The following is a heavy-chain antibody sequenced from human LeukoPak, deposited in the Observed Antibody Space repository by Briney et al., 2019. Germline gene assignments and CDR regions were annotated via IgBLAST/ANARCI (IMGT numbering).Heavy chain of an antibody. CDR3: ARDRGYCSSTSCSTHGDY. CDR2: INPNSGGT. J-gene: IGHJ4*02. V-gene: IGHV1-2*02. D-gene: IGHD2-2*01. CDR1: GYTFTGYY. Sequence: ASVKVSCKASGYTFTGYYMHWVRQAPGQGLEWMGWINPNSGGTNYAQKFQGRVTMTRDTSISTAYMELSRLRSDDTAVYYCARDRGYCSSTSCSTHGDYWGQGTLVTVSS.